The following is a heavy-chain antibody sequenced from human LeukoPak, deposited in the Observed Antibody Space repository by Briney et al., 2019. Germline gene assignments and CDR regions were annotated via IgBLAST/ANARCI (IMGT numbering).Heavy chain of an antibody. V-gene: IGHV1-69*06. J-gene: IGHJ2*01. CDR1: GGTFSSYA. CDR2: IIPIFGTA. D-gene: IGHD2-8*01. Sequence: SVEVSCKASGGTFSSYAISWVRQAPGQGFEWMGGIIPIFGTANYAQKFQGRVTITADKSTGTAYMELSSLRSEDTAVYYCARSCTNGVCYTEYDWYFDLWGRGTLVTVSS. CDR3: ARSCTNGVCYTEYDWYFDL.